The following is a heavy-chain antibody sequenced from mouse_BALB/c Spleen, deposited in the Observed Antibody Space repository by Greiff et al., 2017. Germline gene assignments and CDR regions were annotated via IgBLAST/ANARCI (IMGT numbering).Heavy chain of an antibody. Sequence: LEESGPELVKPGASVKMSCKASGYTFTSYVMHWVKQKPGQGLEWIGYINPYNDGTKYNEKFKGKATLTSDKSSSTAYMELSSLTSEDSAVYYCARSEIGSGVYFDYWGQGTTLTVSS. V-gene: IGHV1-14*01. D-gene: IGHD1-1*01. J-gene: IGHJ2*01. CDR1: GYTFTSYV. CDR3: ARSEIGSGVYFDY. CDR2: INPYNDGT.